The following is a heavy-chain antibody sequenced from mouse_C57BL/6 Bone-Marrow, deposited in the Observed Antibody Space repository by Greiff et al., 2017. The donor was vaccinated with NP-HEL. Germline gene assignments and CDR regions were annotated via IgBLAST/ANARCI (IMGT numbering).Heavy chain of an antibody. CDR2: INYDGSST. CDR1: GFTFSDYY. V-gene: IGHV5-16*01. Sequence: DVKLVESEGGLVQPGSSMKLSCTASGFTFSDYYMAWVRQVPEKGLEWVANINYDGSSTYYLDSLKSRFIISRDNAKNILYLQMSSLKSEDTATYYCAREGSTMVTTRAMDYWGQGTSVTVSS. CDR3: AREGSTMVTTRAMDY. D-gene: IGHD2-2*01. J-gene: IGHJ4*01.